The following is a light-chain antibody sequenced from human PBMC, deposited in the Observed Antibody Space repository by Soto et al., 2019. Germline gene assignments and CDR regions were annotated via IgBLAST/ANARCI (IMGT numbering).Light chain of an antibody. CDR1: QSVSSSY. J-gene: IGKJ1*01. CDR2: GAS. CDR3: QQYGSSPPWT. Sequence: EIVLTQSPCTLSLSPGERATLSCRASQSVSSSYLAWYQQKPGQAPRLLIYGASSRATGIPDRFSGSGSGTDFTLTIRRLEPEDFAVYYCQQYGSSPPWTFGQGTRWIS. V-gene: IGKV3-20*01.